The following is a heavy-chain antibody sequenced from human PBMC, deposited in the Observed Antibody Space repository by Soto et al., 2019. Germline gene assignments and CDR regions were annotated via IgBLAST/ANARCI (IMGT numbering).Heavy chain of an antibody. CDR1: GFTFTSSA. V-gene: IGHV1-58*02. CDR2: IVVGSGNT. Sequence: SVKGSCKASGFTFTSSAMQWVRQARGQRLEWIGWIVVGSGNTNYAQKFQERVTITRDMSTSTAYMELSSLRSEDTAVYYCARASGTYYRGYDFWGQGTPVTVSS. CDR3: ARASGTYYRGYDF. J-gene: IGHJ4*02. D-gene: IGHD3-10*01.